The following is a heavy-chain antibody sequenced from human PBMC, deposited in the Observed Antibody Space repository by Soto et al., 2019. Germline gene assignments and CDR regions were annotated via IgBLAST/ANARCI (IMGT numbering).Heavy chain of an antibody. CDR2: ISFGGNSK. Sequence: QVQLVESGGGVVQPGRSLRLSCAASGFSFSAYTMHWVRQVPGKGLEWVAVISFGGNSKYYADSVKGRITISRDNSDNTLSLQMNNLREDDTALYYCARAGYSSSQGDYFYGMDVWGQGTTVTVSS. J-gene: IGHJ6*02. V-gene: IGHV3-30-3*01. CDR3: ARAGYSSSQGDYFYGMDV. D-gene: IGHD6-13*01. CDR1: GFSFSAYT.